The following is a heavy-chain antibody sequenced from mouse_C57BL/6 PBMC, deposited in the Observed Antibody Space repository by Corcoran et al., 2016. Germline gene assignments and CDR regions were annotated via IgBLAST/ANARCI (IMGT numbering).Heavy chain of an antibody. CDR2: INTYSGVP. V-gene: IGHV9-3*01. J-gene: IGHJ3*01. D-gene: IGHD2-5*01. CDR3: ARSSNYVAY. CDR1: GYNFTTYG. Sequence: QIQLVQSGPELKKTGETVKISCKASGYNFTTYGMSWVKQAPGKGLKWMGWINTYSGVPTYADDFKGRFAFSLETSASTAYLQLNNLKNEDTATYFCARSSNYVAYWGQGTLVTVSA.